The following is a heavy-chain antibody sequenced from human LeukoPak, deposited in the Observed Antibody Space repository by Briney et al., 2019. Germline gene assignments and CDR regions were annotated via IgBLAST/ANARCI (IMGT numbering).Heavy chain of an antibody. CDR1: GFTFSSYD. Sequence: SGGSLRLSCAASGFTFSSYDMSWVRQAPGKGLEWVSGISGSGGSTYYADSVKGRFTISRDNSKNTVYLQMNSLRAEDTAVYYCAKDPGVVRLSYWGQGTLVTVSS. J-gene: IGHJ4*02. CDR2: ISGSGGST. D-gene: IGHD2-8*01. CDR3: AKDPGVVRLSY. V-gene: IGHV3-23*01.